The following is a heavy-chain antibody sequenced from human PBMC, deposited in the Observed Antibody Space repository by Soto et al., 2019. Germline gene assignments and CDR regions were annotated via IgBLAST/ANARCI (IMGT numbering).Heavy chain of an antibody. J-gene: IGHJ4*02. CDR3: AKDRVDTANFDY. CDR2: ISGSGGST. CDR1: GFTFSSYA. Sequence: RGSLRLSCAASGFTFSSYAMSWVRQAPGKGLEWVSAISGSGGSTYYADSVKGRFTISRDNSKTTLFLQMNSLRAEDTAVYYCAKDRVDTANFDYWGQGTLVTVSS. D-gene: IGHD2-2*02. V-gene: IGHV3-23*01.